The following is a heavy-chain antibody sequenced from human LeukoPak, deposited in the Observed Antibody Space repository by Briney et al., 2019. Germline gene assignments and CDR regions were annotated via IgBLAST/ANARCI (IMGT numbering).Heavy chain of an antibody. Sequence: ASVKVSCKASGYTFTSYGISWVRQAPGQGLEWMGWISAYNGNTNYAQKLQGRVTMTTDTSTSTAYMELRSLRSDDTAVDYCARVASRDYARYFDYWGQGTLVTVSS. CDR2: ISAYNGNT. V-gene: IGHV1-18*01. CDR1: GYTFTSYG. CDR3: ARVASRDYARYFDY. D-gene: IGHD4-17*01. J-gene: IGHJ4*02.